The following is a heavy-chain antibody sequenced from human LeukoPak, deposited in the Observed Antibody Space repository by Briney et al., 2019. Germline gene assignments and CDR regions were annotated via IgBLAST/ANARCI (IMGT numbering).Heavy chain of an antibody. CDR1: GASIGTGSYF. V-gene: IGHV4-39*01. CDR2: IYYRGSS. J-gene: IGHJ4*02. CDR3: ARQSLYPSTTRDY. Sequence: SETLSLTCTVSGASIGTGSYFWGWIRQPPGKGLEWIGSIYYRGSSYYNPSLKSRVTISVDTSKSQFSLRLSSVTAADTAVYYCARQSLYPSTTRDYWGQGTLVTVSS. D-gene: IGHD1-1*01.